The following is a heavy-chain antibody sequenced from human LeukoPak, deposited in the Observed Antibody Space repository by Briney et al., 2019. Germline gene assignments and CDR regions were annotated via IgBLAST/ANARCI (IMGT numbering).Heavy chain of an antibody. Sequence: GGSLRLSCAASGFTFSSYAMNWVRQAPGKGLEWVSSISGSDDNTYYADSVKGRFTISRDNSKNTLYLQMNSLSAEDTAVYYCAKGTGTTFRFRTYSYFYHMDVWGKGTTVTVSS. D-gene: IGHD1-7*01. CDR2: ISGSDDNT. CDR3: AKGTGTTFRFRTYSYFYHMDV. V-gene: IGHV3-23*01. J-gene: IGHJ6*03. CDR1: GFTFSSYA.